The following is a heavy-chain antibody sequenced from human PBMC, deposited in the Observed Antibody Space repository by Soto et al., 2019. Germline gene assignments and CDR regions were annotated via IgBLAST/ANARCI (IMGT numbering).Heavy chain of an antibody. CDR3: ARVLPSGSYYYYYGMDV. Sequence: PGGSLRLSCAASGFTFSSYAMHWVRQAPGKGLEWVAIISYDGSNKYYADSVKGRFTISRDNSKNTLYLQMNSLRAEDTAVYYCARVLPSGSYYYYYGMDVWGQGTTVTVSS. J-gene: IGHJ6*02. V-gene: IGHV3-30-3*01. CDR1: GFTFSSYA. D-gene: IGHD1-26*01. CDR2: ISYDGSNK.